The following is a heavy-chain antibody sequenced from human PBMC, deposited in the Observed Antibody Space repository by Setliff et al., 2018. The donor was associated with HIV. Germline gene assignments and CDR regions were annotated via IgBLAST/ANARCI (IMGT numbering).Heavy chain of an antibody. CDR1: GYSFTAYQ. D-gene: IGHD2-21*01. V-gene: IGHV1-8*01. CDR3: ARPSHVYGDNGPLGY. Sequence: EASVMVSCKTFGYSFTAYQINWVRQATGQALEWMAWMNPSTGEVGYAQKFQGRLAMTRDSSANIAYMELRGLRSEDTAIYYCARPSHVYGDNGPLGYWGQGTLVTVSS. J-gene: IGHJ4*02. CDR2: MNPSTGEV.